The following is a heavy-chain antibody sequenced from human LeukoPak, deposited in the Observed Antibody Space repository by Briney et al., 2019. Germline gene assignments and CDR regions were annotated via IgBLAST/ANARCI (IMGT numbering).Heavy chain of an antibody. J-gene: IGHJ4*02. Sequence: GGSLRLSCAASGFTFSSYSMNWVRQAPGKGLEWVSSISSSSSYIYYADSVKGRFTISRDNAKNSLYLQMNSLKTEDTAVYYCISPAAGTSRNDYWGQGTLVTVSS. D-gene: IGHD6-13*01. V-gene: IGHV3-21*04. CDR3: ISPAAGTSRNDY. CDR1: GFTFSSYS. CDR2: ISSSSSYI.